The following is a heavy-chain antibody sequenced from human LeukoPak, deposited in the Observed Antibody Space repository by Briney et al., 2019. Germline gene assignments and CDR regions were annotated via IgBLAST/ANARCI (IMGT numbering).Heavy chain of an antibody. D-gene: IGHD2-2*01. CDR2: IKQDGSEK. CDR1: GFTLSRYW. CDR3: ASYQLRYYYYGMDV. V-gene: IGHV3-7*01. J-gene: IGHJ6*02. Sequence: GGSLRLSCAASGFTLSRYWMSWVRQAPGKGLEWVANIKQDGSEKYYVDSVKGRFTISRDNAKNSLYLQMNSLRAEDTAVYYCASYQLRYYYYGMDVWGQGTTVTVSS.